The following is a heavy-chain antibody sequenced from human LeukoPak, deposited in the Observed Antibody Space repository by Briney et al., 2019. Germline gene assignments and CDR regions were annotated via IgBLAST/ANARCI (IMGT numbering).Heavy chain of an antibody. V-gene: IGHV4-59*12. CDR2: IYYSGST. CDR3: ARERSGSSPHAFDI. CDR1: GGSISSYY. J-gene: IGHJ3*02. D-gene: IGHD1-26*01. Sequence: PSETLSLTCTVSGGSISSYYWSWIRQPPGKGLEWIGYIYYSGSTNYNPSLKSRVTISVETSKNQFSLKLSSVTAADTAVYYCARERSGSSPHAFDIWGQGTMVTVSS.